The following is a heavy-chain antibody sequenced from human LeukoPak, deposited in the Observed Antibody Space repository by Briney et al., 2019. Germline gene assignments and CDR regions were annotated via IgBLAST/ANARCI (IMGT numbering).Heavy chain of an antibody. D-gene: IGHD3-22*01. J-gene: IGHJ4*02. Sequence: GGSLRLSCATSGFTFSNYWMNWVRQAPGKGLEWVASIKYDGTEKYYVDSVKGRFTISRDNAKNSLSLQMSSLRAEDTAVYYCARVMTSGYYTFDHWGQGTLVTVSS. V-gene: IGHV3-7*01. CDR3: ARVMTSGYYTFDH. CDR1: GFTFSNYW. CDR2: IKYDGTEK.